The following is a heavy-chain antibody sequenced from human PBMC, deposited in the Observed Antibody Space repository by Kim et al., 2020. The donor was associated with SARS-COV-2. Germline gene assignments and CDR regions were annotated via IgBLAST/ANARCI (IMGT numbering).Heavy chain of an antibody. J-gene: IGHJ4*02. CDR3: ARDLRKDAYYYDSSGYFCFDY. CDR1: GYSISSGYY. V-gene: IGHV4-38-2*02. D-gene: IGHD3-22*01. CDR2: IYHSGST. Sequence: SETLSLTCTVSGYSISSGYYWGWIRQPPGKGLEWIGSIYHSGSTYYNPSLKSRVTISVDTSKNQFSLKLSSVTAADTAVYYCARDLRKDAYYYDSSGYFCFDYWGQGTLVTVSS.